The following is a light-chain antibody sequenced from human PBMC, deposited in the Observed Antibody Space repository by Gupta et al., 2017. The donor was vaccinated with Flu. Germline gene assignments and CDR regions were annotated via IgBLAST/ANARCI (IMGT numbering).Light chain of an antibody. J-gene: IGLJ3*02. CDR2: SNN. Sequence: QSVLTQPPSVSGTPGQRVTISCSGSSSNIGGNSVNWYQQHPGATPKLRIYSNNQRPSWVPDRFSGSKSGSSASLAISGLQSEDEADYFCASREDSLNGWVFGGGTKVTVL. CDR1: SSNIGGNS. CDR3: ASREDSLNGWV. V-gene: IGLV1-44*01.